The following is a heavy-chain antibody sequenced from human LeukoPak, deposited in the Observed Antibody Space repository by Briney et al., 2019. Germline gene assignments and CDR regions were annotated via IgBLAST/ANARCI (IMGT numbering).Heavy chain of an antibody. CDR3: ARDAEGSSIDY. V-gene: IGHV3-74*01. CDR2: INSDGSST. CDR1: GFTFSSFG. D-gene: IGHD6-13*01. Sequence: GGSLRLSCAASGFTFSSFGMHGVRQAPGKGLVWVSRINSDGSSTSYADSVKGRFTISRDNAKNTLYLQMNSLRAEDTAVYYCARDAEGSSIDYWGQGTLVTVSS. J-gene: IGHJ4*02.